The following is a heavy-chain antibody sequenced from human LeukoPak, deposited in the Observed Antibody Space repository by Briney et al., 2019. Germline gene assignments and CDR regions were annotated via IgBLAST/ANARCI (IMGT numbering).Heavy chain of an antibody. Sequence: PSVTLSLICSVSGGSHSRYHWRWMRQPPGKGREWIGYIYYSGTTNYNPSLKSRVTISVDTSKNQFSLKLSSVTAADTAVYYCARESGVDFWSGYYGAFDIWGQGTMVTVSS. V-gene: IGHV4-59*13. J-gene: IGHJ3*02. D-gene: IGHD3-3*01. CDR2: IYYSGTT. CDR3: ARESGVDFWSGYYGAFDI. CDR1: GGSHSRYH.